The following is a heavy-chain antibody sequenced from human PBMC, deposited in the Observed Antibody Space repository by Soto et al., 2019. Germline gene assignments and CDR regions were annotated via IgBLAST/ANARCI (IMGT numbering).Heavy chain of an antibody. D-gene: IGHD4-17*01. J-gene: IGHJ3*02. V-gene: IGHV3-11*06. CDR3: ARQATVTTDDAFDI. CDR1: GFTFSDYY. Sequence: PGGSLRLSCAASGFTFSDYYMSWIRQAPGKGLEWVSYISSSSSYTNYADSVKGRFAISRDNAKKSLYLQMNSLRSEDTAVYYCARQATVTTDDAFDIWGQGTMVTVS. CDR2: ISSSSSYT.